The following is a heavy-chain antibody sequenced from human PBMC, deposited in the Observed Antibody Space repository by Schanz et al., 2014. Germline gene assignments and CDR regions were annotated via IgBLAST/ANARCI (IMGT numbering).Heavy chain of an antibody. Sequence: EVQLVESGGGLVQPGESLRLSCSASGFTFSSYAMHWVRQAPGKGVEYVSAIRSNGGSTKYADSVKGRFTISRDNSKNTLYLQMTSLRPEDTAVYYCVKDPSGSLGGWAFDIWGQGTMVTVSS. J-gene: IGHJ3*02. CDR2: IRSNGGST. CDR3: VKDPSGSLGGWAFDI. CDR1: GFTFSSYA. D-gene: IGHD1-26*01. V-gene: IGHV3-64D*06.